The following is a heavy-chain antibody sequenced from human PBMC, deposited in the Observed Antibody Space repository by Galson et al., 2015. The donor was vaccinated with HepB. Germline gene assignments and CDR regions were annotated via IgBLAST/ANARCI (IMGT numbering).Heavy chain of an antibody. CDR3: EKSWHFSMDV. CDR2: ISDSVDSS. CDR1: GFTFSNYA. V-gene: IGHV3-23*01. D-gene: IGHD2/OR15-2a*01. J-gene: IGHJ6*02. Sequence: SCAASGFTFSNYAMRWVRQAPGKGLEWVSSISDSVDSSYYADSVKGRFTVSRDNPKNTLYLQMNSLRVEDTAIYYREKSWHFSMDVWGQGTTVTVSS.